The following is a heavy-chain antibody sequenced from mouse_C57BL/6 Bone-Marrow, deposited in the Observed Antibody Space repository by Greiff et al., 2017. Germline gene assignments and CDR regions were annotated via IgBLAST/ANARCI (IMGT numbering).Heavy chain of an antibody. CDR2: INPYNGGT. D-gene: IGHD1-1*01. V-gene: IGHV1-19*01. CDR3: ARLGTTVFDN. J-gene: IGHJ2*01. CDR1: GYTFTDYY. Sequence: EVQLQQSGPVLVKPGASVKMSCKASGYTFTDYYMNWVKQSHGKSLEWIGVINPYNGGTSYNQKFKGKATLTVDKSSSTAYMELNSLTSADSAVXYCARLGTTVFDNWGKGTTLTVSS.